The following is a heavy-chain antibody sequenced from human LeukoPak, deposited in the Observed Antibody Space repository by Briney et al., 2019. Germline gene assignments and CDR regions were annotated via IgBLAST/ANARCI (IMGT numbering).Heavy chain of an antibody. CDR3: ARGRYRFDP. J-gene: IGHJ5*02. Sequence: SETLSLTCTVSGGSISSGSYYWSWIRQPAGKGLEWIGRIYTSGSTNYNPSLKSRVTISVDTSKNQFSLKLSSVTAADTAVYYCARGRYRFDPWGQGTLVTVSS. D-gene: IGHD5-18*01. CDR2: IYTSGST. CDR1: GGSISSGSYY. V-gene: IGHV4-61*02.